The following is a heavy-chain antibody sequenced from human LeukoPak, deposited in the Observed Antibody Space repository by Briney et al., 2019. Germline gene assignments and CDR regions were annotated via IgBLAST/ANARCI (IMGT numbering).Heavy chain of an antibody. J-gene: IGHJ4*02. D-gene: IGHD4-23*01. Sequence: GESLKIFCYGSGYTFTSYWTGWVRQMPGKGLEWMGILYHGDSDTRYSPSFQGQVTISADKSISTAHLQWTSLKTSDTAMYYCARYAGNAPIDFYYGFWGQGNLGNVSS. CDR1: GYTFTSYW. V-gene: IGHV5-51*01. CDR3: ARYAGNAPIDFYYGF. CDR2: LYHGDSDT.